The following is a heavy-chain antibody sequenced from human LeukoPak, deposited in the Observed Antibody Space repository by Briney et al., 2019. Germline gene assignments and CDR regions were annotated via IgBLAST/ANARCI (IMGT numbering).Heavy chain of an antibody. CDR2: IRESGDNT. D-gene: IGHD2-15*01. V-gene: IGHV3-23*01. J-gene: IGHJ4*02. Sequence: GGSLRLSCAASGFTFSISAMSWVRQAPGKGLEWVSGIRESGDNTYYADSVKGRFTISRDNSKNTVSLQMNSLRTEDTAVYYCAKDLVAARGAYWGQGTLVTVSS. CDR1: GFTFSISA. CDR3: AKDLVAARGAY.